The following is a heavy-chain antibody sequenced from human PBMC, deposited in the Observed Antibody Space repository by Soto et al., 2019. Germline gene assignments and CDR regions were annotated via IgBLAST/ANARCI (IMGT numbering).Heavy chain of an antibody. CDR3: ASHPGGYNYRIDY. J-gene: IGHJ4*02. D-gene: IGHD5-18*01. V-gene: IGHV1-69*12. Sequence: QVQLVQSGAEVKKPGSSVKVSCKASGGTSSSYAISWVRQAPGQGLEWMGGIIPIFGTPDYAQKFQGRVTITADESTSTAYMDLSSLRSEDTAVFYCASHPGGYNYRIDYCGQGTLVAVSS. CDR2: IIPIFGTP. CDR1: GGTSSSYA.